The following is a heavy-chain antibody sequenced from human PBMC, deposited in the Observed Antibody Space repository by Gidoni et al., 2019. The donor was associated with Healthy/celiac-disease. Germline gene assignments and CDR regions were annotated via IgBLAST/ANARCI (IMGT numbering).Heavy chain of an antibody. J-gene: IGHJ6*02. Sequence: QVQLVESGGGLVKPGWSLRLPCLASGSTFSDYYMSWIRQAPGKGLAWVTYSSSSGSTIDYADSGKGRFTISRDNAKNSLNLKMNSLRAEDTAGYYCARDRDYYGLYGMDVWGQGTTVTVSS. D-gene: IGHD3-10*01. V-gene: IGHV3-11*01. CDR1: GSTFSDYY. CDR3: ARDRDYYGLYGMDV. CDR2: SSSSGSTI.